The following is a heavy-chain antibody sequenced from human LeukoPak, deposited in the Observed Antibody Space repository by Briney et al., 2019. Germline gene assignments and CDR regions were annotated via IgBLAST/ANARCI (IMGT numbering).Heavy chain of an antibody. CDR2: ISGSGGST. CDR1: GFTFSSYA. J-gene: IGHJ3*02. Sequence: PGGSLRLSCAASGFTFSSYAMSWVRQAPGKGLEWVSAISGSGGSTYYADSVKGRFTISRDNAKNSLYLQMNSLRAEDTAVYYCARDRGYIVVVGAHAFDIWGQGTMVTVSS. V-gene: IGHV3-23*01. CDR3: ARDRGYIVVVGAHAFDI. D-gene: IGHD2-15*01.